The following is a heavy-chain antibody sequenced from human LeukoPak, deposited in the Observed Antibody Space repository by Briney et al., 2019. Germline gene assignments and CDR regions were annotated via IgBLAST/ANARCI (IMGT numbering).Heavy chain of an antibody. J-gene: IGHJ3*02. CDR2: ISMRTNNI. CDR1: GFTFSTYN. Sequence: GGSLRLSCAASGFTFSTYNMNWVRQATGKGLEWVSSISMRTNNIYYADSVKGRFTISRDNAKNSLYLQMDSLRADDTAMYYCARGGIAVQRRDVFDIWGQGTMVTVSS. D-gene: IGHD6-19*01. V-gene: IGHV3-21*01. CDR3: ARGGIAVQRRDVFDI.